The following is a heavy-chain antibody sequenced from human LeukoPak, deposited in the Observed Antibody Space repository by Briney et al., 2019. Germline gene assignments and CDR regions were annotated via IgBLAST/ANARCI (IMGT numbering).Heavy chain of an antibody. CDR3: AKRVAAAGIFDH. Sequence: SETLSLTCTVSGGSISSGGYYWSWIRQPPGKGLEWIGYIYQSGSTYYTPSLESRVTISVDRSKNQFSLRLSSVTAADTAVYYCAKRVAAAGIFDHWGQGTLVTVSS. CDR2: IYQSGST. CDR1: GGSISSGGYY. D-gene: IGHD6-13*01. J-gene: IGHJ4*02. V-gene: IGHV4-30-2*01.